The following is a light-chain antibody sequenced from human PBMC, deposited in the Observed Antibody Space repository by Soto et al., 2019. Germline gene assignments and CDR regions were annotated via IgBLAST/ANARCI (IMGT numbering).Light chain of an antibody. Sequence: QSVLTQPPSASGTPGQRVTISCSGSSSNIGSNTVNWYQQLPGTAPKLLIYNNDRRPSGFPDRFSGSQSGTSASLAISGLQSEDEADYYCAALDDSLNGWVFGGGTKLTVL. V-gene: IGLV1-44*01. CDR2: NND. CDR1: SSNIGSNT. J-gene: IGLJ3*02. CDR3: AALDDSLNGWV.